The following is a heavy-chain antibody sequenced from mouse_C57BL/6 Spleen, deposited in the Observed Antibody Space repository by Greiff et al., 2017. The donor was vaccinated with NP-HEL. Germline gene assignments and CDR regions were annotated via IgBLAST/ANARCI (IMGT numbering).Heavy chain of an antibody. D-gene: IGHD2-5*01. Sequence: VQLQESGPELVKPGASVKISCKASGYAFSSSWMNWVKQRPGKGLEWIGRIYPGDGDTNYNGKFKGKATLTADKSSSTAYMQLSSLTSEDSAVYFCARDYSNKFAYWGQGTLVTVSA. CDR2: IYPGDGDT. CDR1: GYAFSSSW. CDR3: ARDYSNKFAY. J-gene: IGHJ3*01. V-gene: IGHV1-82*01.